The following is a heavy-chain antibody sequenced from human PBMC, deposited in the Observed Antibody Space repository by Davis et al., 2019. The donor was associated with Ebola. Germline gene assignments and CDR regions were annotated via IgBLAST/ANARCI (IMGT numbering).Heavy chain of an antibody. CDR1: GGSISSYY. V-gene: IGHV4-59*12. Sequence: SETLSLTCTVSGGSISSYYWSWIRQPPGKGLEWIGYIYYSGSTNYNPSLKSRVTISVDTSKNQFSLKLSSVTAADTAVYYCARDIGYGGNSGAYYYYYGMDVWGQGTTVTVSS. CDR2: IYYSGST. J-gene: IGHJ6*02. D-gene: IGHD4-23*01. CDR3: ARDIGYGGNSGAYYYYYGMDV.